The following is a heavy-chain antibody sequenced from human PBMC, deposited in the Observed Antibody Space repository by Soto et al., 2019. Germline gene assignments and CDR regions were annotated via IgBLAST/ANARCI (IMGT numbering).Heavy chain of an antibody. CDR1: GYTFTSYA. J-gene: IGHJ4*02. D-gene: IGHD2-15*01. Sequence: QVQLVQSGAEERKPGASVKVSCKASGYTFTSYAMHWVRQAPGQRLEWMGWINAGNGNTRYSQKFQGRVTITRDTSASTAYMELSSLRSEDTAVYYCVRDGYCRGGSCQYYFDYWGQGTLVTVSS. CDR2: INAGNGNT. CDR3: VRDGYCRGGSCQYYFDY. V-gene: IGHV1-3*05.